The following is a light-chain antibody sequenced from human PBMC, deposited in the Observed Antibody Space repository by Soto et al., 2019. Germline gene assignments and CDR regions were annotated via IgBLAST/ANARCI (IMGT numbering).Light chain of an antibody. J-gene: IGLJ1*01. CDR3: SSYTSSSTL. CDR1: SSDVGAYDH. V-gene: IGLV2-14*01. CDR2: EVS. Sequence: QSALTQPSSMSGSPGQSITISCTGTSSDVGAYDHVSWHQQRPGRAPKVLIYEVSNRPSGVSNRFSGSKSGNTASLTISGLQAEDEADYYCSSYTSSSTLFGTGTKLTVL.